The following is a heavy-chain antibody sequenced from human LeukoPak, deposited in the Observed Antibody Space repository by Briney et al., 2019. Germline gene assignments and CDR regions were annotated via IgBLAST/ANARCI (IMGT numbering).Heavy chain of an antibody. J-gene: IGHJ4*02. D-gene: IGHD2-15*01. CDR3: ARAHTFSCNGGPCSFFLDS. CDR2: IYSSGNT. CDR1: GGSICSYY. Sequence: PSETLSLTCTVSGGSICSYYRSWIRQPAGKALEWIGRIYSSGNTNYNPSLESRVTMSVDTSKNQFSLKLNSVTAADTAVYYCARAHTFSCNGGPCSFFLDSWGQGTLVTVSS. V-gene: IGHV4-4*07.